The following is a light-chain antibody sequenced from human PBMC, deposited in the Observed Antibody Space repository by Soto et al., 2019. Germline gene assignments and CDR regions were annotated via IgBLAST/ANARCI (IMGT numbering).Light chain of an antibody. J-gene: IGKJ3*01. CDR2: DAS. CDR3: QQFNSYLGGLFT. V-gene: IGKV1-13*02. Sequence: AIQLTQSPSSLSASVGDRVTITCRASQGISSALAWYQQKPGKAPKLLIYDASSLESGVPSRFSGSGSGTDFTLTISSLQPEDFATYYCQQFNSYLGGLFTFGPGTKVDIK. CDR1: QGISSA.